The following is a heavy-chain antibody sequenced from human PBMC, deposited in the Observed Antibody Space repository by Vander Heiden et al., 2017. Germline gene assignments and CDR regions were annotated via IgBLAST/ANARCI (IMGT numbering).Heavy chain of an antibody. Sequence: QMQLAQSGPEVKKPGTSVKVSCKASGFPFTSSAVQWVRQDRGQRLEWIGWIVVGSGNTNYAQKFQERVTITRDMSTSTAYMELSSLRSEDTAVYYCAADHSSSWYGLNYWGQGTLVTVSS. CDR1: GFPFTSSA. D-gene: IGHD6-13*01. CDR2: IVVGSGNT. CDR3: AADHSSSWYGLNY. V-gene: IGHV1-58*01. J-gene: IGHJ4*02.